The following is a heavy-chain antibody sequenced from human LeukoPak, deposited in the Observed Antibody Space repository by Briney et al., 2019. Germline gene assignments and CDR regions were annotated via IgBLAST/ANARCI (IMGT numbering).Heavy chain of an antibody. Sequence: SETLSLTCTVSGGSISSYYWSWIRQPPGKGLEWIGEINHSGSTNYSPSLKSRVTISVDTSKNQFSLKLSSVTAADTAVYYCARLEVVTPPYYFDYWGQGTLVTVSS. CDR3: ARLEVVTPPYYFDY. D-gene: IGHD4-23*01. J-gene: IGHJ4*02. CDR1: GGSISSYY. CDR2: INHSGST. V-gene: IGHV4-34*01.